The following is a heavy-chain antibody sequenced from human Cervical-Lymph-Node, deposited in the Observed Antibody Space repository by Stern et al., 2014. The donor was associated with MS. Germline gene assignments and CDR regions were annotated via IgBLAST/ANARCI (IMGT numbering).Heavy chain of an antibody. J-gene: IGHJ4*02. Sequence: VTLKESGPTLVKPTQTLTLTCTFSGFSLSTRGGGVGWIRQPPGKALERLAFIYWDDSKRYSPSLKNRLTITKDPSKNQVVLTMNNVDPVDTATFYCATHAPGVVPAALDYWGQGTLVTVS. CDR3: ATHAPGVVPAALDY. CDR1: GFSLSTRGGG. V-gene: IGHV2-5*02. CDR2: IYWDDSK. D-gene: IGHD2-2*01.